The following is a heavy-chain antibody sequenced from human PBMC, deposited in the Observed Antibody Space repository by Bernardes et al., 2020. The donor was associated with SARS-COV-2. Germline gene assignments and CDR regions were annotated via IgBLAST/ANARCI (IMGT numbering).Heavy chain of an antibody. J-gene: IGHJ4*02. D-gene: IGHD5-18*01. Sequence: SLRLSCAASGFTFSSYWMSWVRQAPGKGLEWVANIKEDGSEKNYVDSVKGRFSISRDNAKNSLYLQMNSLRAEDTAVYYCAREYTYGFDSWGQGTLVTVSS. CDR2: IKEDGSEK. CDR1: GFTFSSYW. CDR3: AREYTYGFDS. V-gene: IGHV3-7*01.